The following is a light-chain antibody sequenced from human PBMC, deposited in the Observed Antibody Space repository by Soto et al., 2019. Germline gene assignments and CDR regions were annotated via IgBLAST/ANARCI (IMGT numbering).Light chain of an antibody. Sequence: EIVLTQSPGTLSLSPGERATLSCRASQSVTSGYLAWYQQKPGQAPRLIIYNTSHRAAGIPDRFSGSGSETDFPLTISRLEPEYFAVYYCQQYGSSPLYSFGQGTNLEIK. CDR1: QSVTSGY. CDR2: NTS. V-gene: IGKV3-20*01. J-gene: IGKJ2*01. CDR3: QQYGSSPLYS.